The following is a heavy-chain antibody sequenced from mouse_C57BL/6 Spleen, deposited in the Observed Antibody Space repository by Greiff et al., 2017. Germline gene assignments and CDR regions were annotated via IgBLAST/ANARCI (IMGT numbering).Heavy chain of an antibody. D-gene: IGHD1-1*01. CDR1: GYTFTSYG. CDR2: IYPRSGNT. V-gene: IGHV1-81*01. CDR3: ARWAVVAHYAMDY. J-gene: IGHJ4*01. Sequence: VQLQQSGAELARPGASVKLSCKASGYTFTSYGISWVKQRTGQGLECIGEIYPRSGNTYYNEKFKGKATLTADKSSSTAYMELRSLTSEDSAVYFCARWAVVAHYAMDYWGQGTSVTVSS.